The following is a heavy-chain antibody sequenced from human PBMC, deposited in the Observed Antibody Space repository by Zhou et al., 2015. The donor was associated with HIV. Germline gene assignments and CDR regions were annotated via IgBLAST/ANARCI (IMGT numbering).Heavy chain of an antibody. CDR1: GNTSIPYG. V-gene: IGHV1-46*01. CDR2: MHPSDGGT. J-gene: IGHJ4*02. Sequence: QLHMLQSGGEVKKIGASVKVSCEASGNTSIPYGVIWVRQAPGQGLEWMGLMHPSDGGTSYPHQFQGRVTMTRDTSTTTAYMELSSLTSEDTAIYYCARELDGLDYWGQGTLVTVSS. CDR3: ARELDGLDY. D-gene: IGHD5-24*01.